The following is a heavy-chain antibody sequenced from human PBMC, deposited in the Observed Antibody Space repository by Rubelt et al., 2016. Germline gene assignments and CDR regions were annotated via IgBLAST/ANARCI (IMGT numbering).Heavy chain of an antibody. Sequence: QVQLQESGPGLVKPSETLSLTCPVSGGSISSYYWSWIRQPPGKGLEWIGSIYYSGSTNYNPSLKSRVTISVDTSKNQFSLKLSSVTAADTAVYYCASDTRYSGYGLWGQGTLVTVSS. V-gene: IGHV4-59*12. CDR1: GGSISSYY. CDR2: IYYSGST. CDR3: ASDTRYSGYGL. J-gene: IGHJ4*02. D-gene: IGHD5-12*01.